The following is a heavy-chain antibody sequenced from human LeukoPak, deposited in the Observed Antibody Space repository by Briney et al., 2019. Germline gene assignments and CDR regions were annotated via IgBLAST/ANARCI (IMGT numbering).Heavy chain of an antibody. V-gene: IGHV4-34*01. Sequence: SETLSLTCAVYGGSFSGYYWSWIRQPPGKGLEWIGEINHSGSTNYNPSLKSRVTISVDTSKSQFSLKLSSVTAADTAVYYCARGLGSSPSVPPNWFDPWGQGTLVTVSS. CDR3: ARGLGSSPSVPPNWFDP. CDR2: INHSGST. J-gene: IGHJ5*02. CDR1: GGSFSGYY. D-gene: IGHD6-13*01.